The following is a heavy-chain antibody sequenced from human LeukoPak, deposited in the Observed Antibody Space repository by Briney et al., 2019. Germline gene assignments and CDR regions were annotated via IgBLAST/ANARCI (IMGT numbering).Heavy chain of an antibody. V-gene: IGHV4-4*07. J-gene: IGHJ3*02. CDR3: ARDRYNSTNCSARVAFDI. CDR2: IYTSGST. Sequence: SETLSLTCTVSGGSISNYYWSWIRQPAGKGLEWIGRIYTSGSTNYNPSLESRVTMSVDTSKKQFSLILSSVTAADTAVYYCARDRYNSTNCSARVAFDIWGQGTMVTVSS. D-gene: IGHD2-2*01. CDR1: GGSISNYY.